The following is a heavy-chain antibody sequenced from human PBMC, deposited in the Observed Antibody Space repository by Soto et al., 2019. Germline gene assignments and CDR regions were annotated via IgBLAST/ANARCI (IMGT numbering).Heavy chain of an antibody. CDR3: AREGPPVLD. Sequence: ASVEVSCKACGYAFTSCCRCWVRQAPGQGLEWMGWISAYNGNTNYAQKLQGRVTMTTDTSTSTAYMELRSLRSDDTAVYYCAREGPPVLDWGQGTLVTVSS. V-gene: IGHV1-18*01. J-gene: IGHJ4*02. CDR1: GYAFTSCC. CDR2: ISAYNGNT.